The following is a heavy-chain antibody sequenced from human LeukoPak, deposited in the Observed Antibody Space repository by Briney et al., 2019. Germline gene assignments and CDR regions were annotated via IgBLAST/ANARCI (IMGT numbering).Heavy chain of an antibody. J-gene: IGHJ6*02. CDR2: TYYRSKWYN. CDR1: GDSVSSYSAA. D-gene: IGHD6-13*01. Sequence: LQTLSLTCAISGDSVSSYSAAWNWIRQSPSRGLEWLGRTYYRSKWYNYYAVSVKIRITNTPDTSKNQFSLQLNSVTPEDTAVYYCARDNGVAAAGTFYYYYGMDVWGQGTTVTVSS. CDR3: ARDNGVAAAGTFYYYYGMDV. V-gene: IGHV6-1*01.